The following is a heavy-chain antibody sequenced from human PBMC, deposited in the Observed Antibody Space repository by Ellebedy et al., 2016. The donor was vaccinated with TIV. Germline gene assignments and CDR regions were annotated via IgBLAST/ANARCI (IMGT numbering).Heavy chain of an antibody. D-gene: IGHD1-7*01. V-gene: IGHV1-69*13. CDR3: ARDPLPKTGTPLGGVL. CDR1: GGTFSSYA. Sequence: SVKVSXXASGGTFSSYAISWVRQAPGQGLEWMGGIIPIFGTANYAQKFQGRVTITADESTSTAYMELSSLRSEDTAVYYCARDPLPKTGTPLGGVLWGQGTLVTVSS. J-gene: IGHJ4*02. CDR2: IIPIFGTA.